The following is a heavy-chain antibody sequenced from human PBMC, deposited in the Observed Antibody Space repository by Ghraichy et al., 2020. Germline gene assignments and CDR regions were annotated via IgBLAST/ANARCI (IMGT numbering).Heavy chain of an antibody. CDR2: ITGSTI. CDR3: VRDHSWAFDY. J-gene: IGHJ4*02. CDR1: GFTFSSFS. V-gene: IGHV3-48*02. D-gene: IGHD1-26*01. Sequence: GGSLRLSCAASGFTFSSFSMNWVRQAPGKGLEWISYITGSTIYYADAVKVRFTITRDNAKSSLYLQMHGLRDEDTAVYYCVRDHSWAFDYWGQGTLVTVSS.